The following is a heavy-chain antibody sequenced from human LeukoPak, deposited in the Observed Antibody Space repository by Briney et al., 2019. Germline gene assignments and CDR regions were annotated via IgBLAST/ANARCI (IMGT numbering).Heavy chain of an antibody. Sequence: GGSLRLSCAASGFSFSTTYMGWVRQTPGQGLEWVANINVDGTAEYYVDSVKGRFTISRDNAKNSLYLQMNSLRAEDTAVYYCARDPYRFAFDIWGQGTVVLVSS. CDR3: ARDPYRFAFDI. J-gene: IGHJ3*02. V-gene: IGHV3-7*03. CDR1: GFSFSTTY. CDR2: INVDGTAE. D-gene: IGHD1-26*01.